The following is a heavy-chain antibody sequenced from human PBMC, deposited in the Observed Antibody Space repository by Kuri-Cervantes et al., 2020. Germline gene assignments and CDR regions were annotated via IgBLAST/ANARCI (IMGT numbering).Heavy chain of an antibody. CDR2: INPNGDIT. Sequence: ASVKVSCKVSGYSVNDLSMHWVRQAPGQGLEWMGIINPNGDITHFAQQFQGRVTLTRDTPTNTVYMEVSSLRSEDTAVYYCATALIYCTGGVCYPLDQRHASDAFDIWGQGTRVTVSS. J-gene: IGHJ3*02. D-gene: IGHD2-8*02. CDR3: ATALIYCTGGVCYPLDQRHASDAFDI. V-gene: IGHV1-46*02. CDR1: GYSVNDLS.